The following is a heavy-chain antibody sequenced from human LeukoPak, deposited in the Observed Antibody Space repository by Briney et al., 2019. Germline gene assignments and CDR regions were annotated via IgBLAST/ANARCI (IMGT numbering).Heavy chain of an antibody. CDR3: AKTSDWGWGHNDY. V-gene: IGHV3-23*01. CDR1: GFTFSSYA. J-gene: IGHJ4*02. D-gene: IGHD3-16*01. Sequence: GGSLRLSCAASGFTFSSYAMSWVRQARGKGLEWVSAISGSGGSTYYADSVKGRFTISRDNSKNTLYLQMNSLRAEDTAVYYCAKTSDWGWGHNDYWGQGTLVTVSS. CDR2: ISGSGGST.